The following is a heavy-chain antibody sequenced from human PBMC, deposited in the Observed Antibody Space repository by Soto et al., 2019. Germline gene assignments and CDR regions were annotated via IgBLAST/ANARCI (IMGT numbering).Heavy chain of an antibody. CDR3: AKGFSYSVIDY. V-gene: IGHV3-30*18. J-gene: IGHJ4*02. Sequence: QVQLVESGGGVVQPGRSLRLSCAASGFTFSTYGMHWVRQAPAKGLEWVAVISYDGSNKYYADSVKGRFTISRDNSKKTLYLRLSSLRAGDTAVYCCAKGFSYSVIDYWGQGTLITVSS. D-gene: IGHD5-18*01. CDR1: GFTFSTYG. CDR2: ISYDGSNK.